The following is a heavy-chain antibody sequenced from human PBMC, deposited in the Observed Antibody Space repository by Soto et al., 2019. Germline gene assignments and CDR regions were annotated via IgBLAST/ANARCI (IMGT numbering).Heavy chain of an antibody. J-gene: IGHJ6*02. D-gene: IGHD3-10*01. CDR3: ARVLYYGSGSYSPCGMDV. CDR1: GVSFNNNG. V-gene: IGHV1-69*01. Sequence: QVQLVQSGAEVKKPGSSVKVSCKTSGVSFNNNGIGWVRQAPGHWLEWMVGVTRPFSTSNYARKFQSRISITADASTGTVNMELSSLTSEDTAQFYCARVLYYGSGSYSPCGMDVGGQWTTVTVSS. CDR2: VTRPFSTS.